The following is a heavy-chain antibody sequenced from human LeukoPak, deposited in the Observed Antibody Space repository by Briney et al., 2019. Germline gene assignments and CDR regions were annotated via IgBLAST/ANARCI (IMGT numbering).Heavy chain of an antibody. D-gene: IGHD6-19*01. CDR2: ISAYNGNT. J-gene: IGHJ6*02. CDR3: ARAGIAVASYYGMDV. CDR1: GGTFSSYA. V-gene: IGHV1-18*01. Sequence: ASVKVSCKASGGTFSSYAISWVRQAPGQGLEWMGWISAYNGNTNYAQKLQGRVTMTTDTSTSTAYMELRSLRSDDTAVYYCARAGIAVASYYGMDVWGQGTTVTVSS.